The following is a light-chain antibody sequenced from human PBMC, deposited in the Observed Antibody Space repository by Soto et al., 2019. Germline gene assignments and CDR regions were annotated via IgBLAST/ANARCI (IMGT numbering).Light chain of an antibody. CDR2: DVS. CDR1: SSDVGGYNY. J-gene: IGLJ1*01. CDR3: SSYTTSNTRQIV. V-gene: IGLV2-14*03. Sequence: QSALTQPASVSGSPGQSINISCTGTSSDVGGYNYVSWYQHHPGKAPKLIIYDVSNRPSGVSNPFSGSKSGNTASLTISGLQPEDEADYYCSSYTTSNTRQIVFGTGTNVTVL.